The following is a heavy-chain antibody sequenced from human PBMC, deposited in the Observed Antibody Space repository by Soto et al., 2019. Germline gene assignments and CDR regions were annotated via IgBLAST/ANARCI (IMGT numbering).Heavy chain of an antibody. CDR1: GFTFSSYG. CDR3: ARDPVSASSRWFFDY. CDR2: IWYDGSNK. V-gene: IGHV3-33*01. Sequence: QVQLVESGGGVVQPGRSLRLSCAASGFTFSSYGMHWVRQAPGKGLEWVAVIWYDGSNKYYADSVKGRFTISRDNSKNTLYLQMNSMGAEDTAVYYCARDPVSASSRWFFDYWGQGTLVTVSS. D-gene: IGHD6-13*01. J-gene: IGHJ4*02.